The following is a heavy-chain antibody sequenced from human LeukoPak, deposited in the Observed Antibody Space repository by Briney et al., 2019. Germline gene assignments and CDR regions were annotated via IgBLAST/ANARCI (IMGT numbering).Heavy chain of an antibody. Sequence: PSEALSLTCAVSGGSISSHYWSWIRQPPGKGLEWIGYIYYSGSTNYNPSLKSRVTISVDTSKNQFSLKLSSVTAADTAVYYCARTPYYYDSSGYYMDVWGKGTTVTVSS. CDR3: ARTPYYYDSSGYYMDV. D-gene: IGHD3-22*01. V-gene: IGHV4-59*11. CDR1: GGSISSHY. J-gene: IGHJ6*03. CDR2: IYYSGST.